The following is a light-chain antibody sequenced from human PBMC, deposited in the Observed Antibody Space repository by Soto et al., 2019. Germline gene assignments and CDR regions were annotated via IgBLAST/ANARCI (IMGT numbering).Light chain of an antibody. Sequence: QSALTQPPSASGSPGQSVTISCTGTSSDVGGYNYVSWYQQLPGEAPKLVIYEVSRRPSGVPYRFSGSKSGNTASLTVSGLQTEDEADYYCSSYAGSNNYVFXSGTKVTVL. CDR3: SSYAGSNNYV. J-gene: IGLJ1*01. CDR2: EVS. CDR1: SSDVGGYNY. V-gene: IGLV2-8*01.